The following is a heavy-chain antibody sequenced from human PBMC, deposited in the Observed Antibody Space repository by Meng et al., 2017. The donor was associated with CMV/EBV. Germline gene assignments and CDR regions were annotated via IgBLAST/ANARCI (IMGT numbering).Heavy chain of an antibody. V-gene: IGHV3-21*04. D-gene: IGHD3-3*01. Sequence: GESLKISCAASGFTFSSYDMNWVRQAPGKGLEWVSFIGASGSSTFYADSVKGRFTISRDNAKNSLYLQMNSLRAEDTAVYYCAREIVRSYYDFWSGYYSVPTGAFDIWGQGTMVTVSS. CDR1: GFTFSSYD. CDR2: IGASGSST. CDR3: AREIVRSYYDFWSGYYSVPTGAFDI. J-gene: IGHJ3*02.